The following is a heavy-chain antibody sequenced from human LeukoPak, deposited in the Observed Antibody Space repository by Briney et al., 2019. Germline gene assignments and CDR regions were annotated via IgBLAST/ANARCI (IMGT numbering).Heavy chain of an antibody. CDR1: GASVSSGDYQ. V-gene: IGHV4-61*08. CDR2: IYHSGSS. Sequence: SETLSLRCTVSGASVSSGDYQWSWIRQPPGTGLEWIGFIYHSGSSHYNPSLKSRVTMSVDTSKNQFSLNLNSVTAVDTAVYFCARGTPYDYVWGNYDYWGQGTLVTVSP. D-gene: IGHD3-16*01. CDR3: ARGTPYDYVWGNYDY. J-gene: IGHJ4*02.